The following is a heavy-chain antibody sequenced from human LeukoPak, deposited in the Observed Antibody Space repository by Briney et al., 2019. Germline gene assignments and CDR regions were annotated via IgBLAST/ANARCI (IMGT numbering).Heavy chain of an antibody. V-gene: IGHV3-48*01. Sequence: PSGGSLRLSCAASGFTFSSYSMNWVRQAPGKGLEWVSYISGSSSTIYYADSVKGRFTISRDNAKNSLFLQMNSLRAEDTAVYYCARVYDYGETWGQGTLVTVSS. D-gene: IGHD4-17*01. CDR1: GFTFSSYS. CDR3: ARVYDYGET. CDR2: ISGSSSTI. J-gene: IGHJ4*02.